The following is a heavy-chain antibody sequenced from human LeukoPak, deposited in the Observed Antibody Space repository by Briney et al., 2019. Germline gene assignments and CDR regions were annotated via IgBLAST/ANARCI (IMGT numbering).Heavy chain of an antibody. D-gene: IGHD6-13*01. V-gene: IGHV4-4*07. CDR2: IYTIGST. Sequence: SETLSLTCTVSGGSISSYYGSWIRQPAGKGLEWIGRIYTIGSTNYNPSLKRRVTMSVDTSKNQFSLKLSSVTAADTAVYYCASDLEQLVLYYWGQGTLVTVSS. J-gene: IGHJ4*02. CDR3: ASDLEQLVLYY. CDR1: GGSISSYY.